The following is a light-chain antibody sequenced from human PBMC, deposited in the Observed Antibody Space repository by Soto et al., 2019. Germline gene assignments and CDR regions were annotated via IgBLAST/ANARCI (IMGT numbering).Light chain of an antibody. CDR3: EQYGDSPST. Sequence: EIVLTQSPGTLSLSPGESATLSCRASQSVSSNSLAWYRRNPGQPPSLLIYGTSTRATDIPRRFGVSGSGTDFTLTITGLEPKDFAVSFCEQYGDSPSTFGQGTKVEVK. CDR1: QSVSSNS. CDR2: GTS. J-gene: IGKJ1*01. V-gene: IGKV3-20*01.